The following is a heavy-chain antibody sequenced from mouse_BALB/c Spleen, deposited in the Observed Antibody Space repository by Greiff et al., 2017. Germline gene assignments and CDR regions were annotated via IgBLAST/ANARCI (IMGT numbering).Heavy chain of an antibody. CDR2: ISDGGSYT. D-gene: IGHD2-4*01. Sequence: EVQRVESGGGLVKPGGSLKLSCAASGFTFSDYYMYWVRQTPEKRLEWVATISDGGSYTYYPDSVKGRFTISRDNAKNNLYLQMSSLKSEDTAMYYCAGYDYDFWFAYWGQGTLVTVSA. CDR1: GFTFSDYY. J-gene: IGHJ3*01. V-gene: IGHV5-4*02. CDR3: AGYDYDFWFAY.